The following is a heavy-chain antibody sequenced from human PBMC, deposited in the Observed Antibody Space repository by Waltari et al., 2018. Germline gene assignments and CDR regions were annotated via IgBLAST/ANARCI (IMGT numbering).Heavy chain of an antibody. J-gene: IGHJ6*02. Sequence: EVQLVESGGGLVKPGGSLRLSCAASGFTFSSYNMNWVRQAPGKVLEWVSSISSRGDYIAYADSVKGRFIISRDNANNSVHLQMDSLTAEDTAVYYCARDCKSCVHCYAMDVWGQGTTVTVSS. D-gene: IGHD2-15*01. CDR2: ISSRGDYI. CDR3: ARDCKSCVHCYAMDV. V-gene: IGHV3-21*02. CDR1: GFTFSSYN.